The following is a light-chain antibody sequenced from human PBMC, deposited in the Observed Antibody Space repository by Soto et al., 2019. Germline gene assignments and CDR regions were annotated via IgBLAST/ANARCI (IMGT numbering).Light chain of an antibody. CDR3: QQYGGSPIT. CDR1: QSVNTK. CDR2: GAS. J-gene: IGKJ5*01. Sequence: EVVITPSPATPSFSSGGRGTLPCRASQSVNTKLAWYQQKPGQAPTLLMSGASNRASGVPVRFSGSGSGTDFTLTISRLEPEDFALYYCQQYGGSPITFGLGTRLEIK. V-gene: IGKV3-20*01.